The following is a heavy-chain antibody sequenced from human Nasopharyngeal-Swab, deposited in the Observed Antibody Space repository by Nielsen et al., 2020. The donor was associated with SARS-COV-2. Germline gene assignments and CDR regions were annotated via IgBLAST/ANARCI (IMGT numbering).Heavy chain of an antibody. CDR3: ARDRNPVPFDY. J-gene: IGHJ4*02. CDR2: IIPILGIG. Sequence: SVKVSCKASGGTFNSDAINWVRQAPGHGLEWMGGIIPILGIGNYAQKFQGRVTMTTDTSTSTAYMELRSLRSDDTAVYYCARDRNPVPFDYWGQGTLVTVSS. V-gene: IGHV1-69*10. CDR1: GGTFNSDA.